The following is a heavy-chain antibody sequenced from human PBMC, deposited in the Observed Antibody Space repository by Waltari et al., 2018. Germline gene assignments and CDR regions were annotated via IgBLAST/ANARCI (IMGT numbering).Heavy chain of an antibody. CDR2: MNPNSGNT. J-gene: IGHJ4*02. D-gene: IGHD3-10*01. CDR3: ARLGRGDWGVIRAFDY. V-gene: IGHV1-8*03. Sequence: QVQLVQSGAEVKKPGASVKVSCKASGYTFTSYAINWVRQATGQGLEWMGWMNPNSGNTGYAQKFQGRVTITRNTSISTAYMELSSLRSEDTAVYYCARLGRGDWGVIRAFDYWGQGTLVTVSS. CDR1: GYTFTSYA.